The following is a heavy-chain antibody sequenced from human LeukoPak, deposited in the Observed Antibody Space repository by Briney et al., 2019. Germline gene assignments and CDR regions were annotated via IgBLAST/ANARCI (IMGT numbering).Heavy chain of an antibody. V-gene: IGHV4-59*01. CDR3: ARWYCNRGTCYYLDY. Sequence: SETLSLTCAVSGGSISGYYWSWIRQSPGRGLEYIGHIYYNGRTDYNPSLKSRVTISEDTSRNQFPLRLNSVTAADTAVYFCARWYCNRGTCYYLDYWGQGTLVTVSS. CDR2: IYYNGRT. D-gene: IGHD2/OR15-2a*01. CDR1: GGSISGYY. J-gene: IGHJ4*02.